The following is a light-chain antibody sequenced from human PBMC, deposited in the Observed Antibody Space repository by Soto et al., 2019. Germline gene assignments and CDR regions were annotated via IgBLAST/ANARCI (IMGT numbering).Light chain of an antibody. V-gene: IGKV1-5*03. J-gene: IGKJ1*01. CDR3: QHYRGYSWT. CDR1: QTISNW. CDR2: GVS. Sequence: DIQMTQSPSTLSASVGDRVTISCRASQTISNWLAWYQQKPGKAPNLLIYGVSNLASGVPSRFSSNGSGTEFTLTISSLRPDDFATYYCQHYRGYSWTFGRGTKVEIK.